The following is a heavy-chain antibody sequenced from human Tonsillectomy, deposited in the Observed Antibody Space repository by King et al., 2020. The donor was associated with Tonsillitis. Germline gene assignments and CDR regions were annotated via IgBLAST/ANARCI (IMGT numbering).Heavy chain of an antibody. V-gene: IGHV3-7*03. CDR1: GFIFSSHW. J-gene: IGHJ4*02. D-gene: IGHD1-26*01. Sequence: VQLVESGGGLVQPGGSLRLSCAGSGFIFSSHWMNWVRQAPGKGLEWVANIKQDGSDKNYVDSVKGRFTISRDNAKNSLYLQMNSLRAEDTAVYYCATDINTGSENYWGQGTLVTVSS. CDR2: IKQDGSDK. CDR3: ATDINTGSENY.